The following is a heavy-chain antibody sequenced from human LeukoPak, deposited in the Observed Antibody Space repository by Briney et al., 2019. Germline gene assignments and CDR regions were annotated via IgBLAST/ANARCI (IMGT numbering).Heavy chain of an antibody. CDR3: ATAHSSSWMLIDY. Sequence: ASVKVSSKASGGTFSSYAISWVRQAPGQGLEWMGGIIPIFGTANYAQKFQGRVTITTDESTSTAYMELSSLRSEDTAVYYCATAHSSSWMLIDYWGQGTLVTVSS. CDR1: GGTFSSYA. D-gene: IGHD6-13*01. J-gene: IGHJ4*02. V-gene: IGHV1-69*05. CDR2: IIPIFGTA.